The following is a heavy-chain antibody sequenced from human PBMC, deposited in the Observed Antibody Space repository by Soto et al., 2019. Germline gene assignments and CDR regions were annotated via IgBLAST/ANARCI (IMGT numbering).Heavy chain of an antibody. J-gene: IGHJ4*02. CDR1: GYTFTSYG. CDR2: ISTSKGNT. CDR3: ATRSPAFDY. Sequence: ASVKVSCKTSGYTFTSYGISWVRQAPGQGLEWMGWISTSKGNTNYAQKFQGRVAMTTDTSTSTAYMELRSLRSDDTAVYYCATRSPAFDYWGQGTLVTVSS. V-gene: IGHV1-18*01.